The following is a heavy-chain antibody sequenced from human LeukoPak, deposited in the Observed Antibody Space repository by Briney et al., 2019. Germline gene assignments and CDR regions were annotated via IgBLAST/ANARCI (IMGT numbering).Heavy chain of an antibody. V-gene: IGHV1-24*01. CDR3: ATDSSGWYAFDY. Sequence: GASVKVSCKVSGYTLTELSMHWVRQAPRKGLEWMGGFDPEDGETIYAQKFQGRVTMTEDTSTDTAYMELSSLRSEDTAVYYCATDSSGWYAFDYWGQGTLVTVSS. J-gene: IGHJ4*02. CDR2: FDPEDGET. D-gene: IGHD6-19*01. CDR1: GYTLTELS.